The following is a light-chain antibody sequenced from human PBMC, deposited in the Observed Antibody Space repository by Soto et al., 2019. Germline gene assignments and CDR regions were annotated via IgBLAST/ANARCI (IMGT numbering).Light chain of an antibody. J-gene: IGKJ3*01. CDR2: GAS. Sequence: EIVLTQSPDTLSLSQGESATLSCRASKSLSRSYIAWYQQKPGQAPRLLIYGASSRATGISDRFSGSGSGTDFTLTITTLQPEDFAPYYCQQYCMYPPTFGPGAKVNI. CDR1: KSLSRSY. V-gene: IGKV3-20*01. CDR3: QQYCMYPPT.